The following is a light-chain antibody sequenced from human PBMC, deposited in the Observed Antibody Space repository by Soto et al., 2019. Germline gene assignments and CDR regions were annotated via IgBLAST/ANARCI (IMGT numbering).Light chain of an antibody. CDR3: MQGTHWPWT. CDR1: QSLVDGDGNTY. Sequence: DAEMTQSPLSLPVTLGQPASISCRSSQSLVDGDGNTYLSWFHQRPGQSPRRLIYKVSNRDSGVPDRFSGSGSGTDFTLTISRVEAEDVGVYYCMQGTHWPWTFGQGTRVEIK. CDR2: KVS. J-gene: IGKJ1*01. V-gene: IGKV2-30*01.